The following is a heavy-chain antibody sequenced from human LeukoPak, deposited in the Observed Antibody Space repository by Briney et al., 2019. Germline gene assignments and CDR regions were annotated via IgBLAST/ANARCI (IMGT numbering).Heavy chain of an antibody. Sequence: GGSLRLSCAASGFTFSSSWMHWVRHAPGKGLVWGARITKEGSSTTYADSVKGRFTTSRDNPKNTLYLQMDSLRDDDTAVYYCARDPGYESWSPFWGGMDVWGNGTTVIVSS. D-gene: IGHD3-16*01. J-gene: IGHJ6*04. V-gene: IGHV3-74*01. CDR2: ITKEGSST. CDR1: GFTFSSSW. CDR3: ARDPGYESWSPFWGGMDV.